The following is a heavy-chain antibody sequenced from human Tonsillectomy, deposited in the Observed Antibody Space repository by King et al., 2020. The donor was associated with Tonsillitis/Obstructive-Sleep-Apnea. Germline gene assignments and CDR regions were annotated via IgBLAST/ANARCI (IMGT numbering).Heavy chain of an antibody. D-gene: IGHD1-1*01. J-gene: IGHJ4*02. CDR1: GGSVSGYY. CDR3: ARVMERWGWPDC. Sequence: VQLQQWGAGLLKPSETLSLTCAVYGGSVSGYYWSWIRQPPGKGRVWIGKIIHSGSTNYNPSLKSRVTISVDTSKNQFSRKLGSVTAADTAVYYCARVMERWGWPDCWGQGTLVTVSS. CDR2: IIHSGST. V-gene: IGHV4-34*12.